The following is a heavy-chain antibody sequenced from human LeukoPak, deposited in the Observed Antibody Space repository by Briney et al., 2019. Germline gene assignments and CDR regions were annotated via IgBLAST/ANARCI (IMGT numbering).Heavy chain of an antibody. CDR1: GFTFSRYW. V-gene: IGHV3-7*04. Sequence: GGSLRLSCAASGFTFSRYWMSWVRQAPGKGLEWVANIKQDGSEQYYVDSVKGRFTISRDNAKSSLYLQMNSLRAEDTAVYYCARDPDYYYFDYWGQGALVTVSS. D-gene: IGHD4-11*01. J-gene: IGHJ4*02. CDR2: IKQDGSEQ. CDR3: ARDPDYYYFDY.